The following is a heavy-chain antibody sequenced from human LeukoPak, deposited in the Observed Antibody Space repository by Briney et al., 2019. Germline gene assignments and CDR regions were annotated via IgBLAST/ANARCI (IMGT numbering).Heavy chain of an antibody. Sequence: PSEPLSLTCTVSGGSVSGYYWSWIRQPPGKGLEFIGYIFYSGSTKYNPSLKSRVTISVDTSQNQFSLKLSSVTAADTAVYYCARVMDHGYSDYWGQGTLVTVSS. V-gene: IGHV4-59*02. CDR2: IFYSGST. CDR3: ARVMDHGYSDY. CDR1: GGSVSGYY. D-gene: IGHD3-22*01. J-gene: IGHJ4*02.